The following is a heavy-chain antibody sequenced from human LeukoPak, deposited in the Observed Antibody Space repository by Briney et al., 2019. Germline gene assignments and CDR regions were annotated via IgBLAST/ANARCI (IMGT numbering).Heavy chain of an antibody. V-gene: IGHV4-34*01. CDR1: GGSFSGYY. D-gene: IGHD3-10*01. CDR3: ARPRYYGSGRYFDY. Sequence: PSETLSLTCAVYGGSFSGYYWSWIRQPPGKGLEWIGEINQSGSTNYNPSLKSRVTISVDTSKNQFSLKLSSVTAADTAVYYCARPRYYGSGRYFDYWGQGTLVTVSS. CDR2: INQSGST. J-gene: IGHJ4*02.